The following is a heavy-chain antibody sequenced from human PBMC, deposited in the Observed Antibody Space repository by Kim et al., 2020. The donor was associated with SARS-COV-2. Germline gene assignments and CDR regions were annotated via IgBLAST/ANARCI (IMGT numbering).Heavy chain of an antibody. CDR3: ARGQVTAKLDY. CDR1: GGSFSGYY. CDR2: INHSGST. D-gene: IGHD2-21*02. V-gene: IGHV4-34*01. J-gene: IGHJ4*02. Sequence: SETLSLTCAVYGGSFSGYYWSWIRQPPGKGLEWIGEINHSGSTNYNPSLKSRVTISVDTSKNQFSLKLSSVTAADTAVYYCARGQVTAKLDYWGQGTLVTVSS.